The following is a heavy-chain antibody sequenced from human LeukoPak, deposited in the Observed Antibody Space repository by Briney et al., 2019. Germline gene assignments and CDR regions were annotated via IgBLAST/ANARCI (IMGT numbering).Heavy chain of an antibody. J-gene: IGHJ5*02. Sequence: ASVKVSCKASGGTFSSYAISRVRQAPGQGLEWMGRIIPIFGIANYAQKFQGRVTITADKSTSTAYMELSSLRSEDTAVYYCAREITMVRGVQNWFDPWGQGTLVTVSS. CDR1: GGTFSSYA. D-gene: IGHD3-10*01. CDR2: IIPIFGIA. V-gene: IGHV1-69*04. CDR3: AREITMVRGVQNWFDP.